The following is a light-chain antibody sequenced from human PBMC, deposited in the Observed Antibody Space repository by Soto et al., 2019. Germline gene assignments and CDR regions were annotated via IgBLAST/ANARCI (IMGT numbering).Light chain of an antibody. CDR2: GAS. J-gene: IGKJ1*01. Sequence: EIVMTQSPATLSVSPGERATLSCRASQSVSSNLAWYQQKPGQAPRLLIYGASTRATGIPARFSGSGSGTEFTLTTSSLQSEDFPVYYCQHYNNWPPWTFGEGTKVEIK. V-gene: IGKV3-15*01. CDR3: QHYNNWPPWT. CDR1: QSVSSN.